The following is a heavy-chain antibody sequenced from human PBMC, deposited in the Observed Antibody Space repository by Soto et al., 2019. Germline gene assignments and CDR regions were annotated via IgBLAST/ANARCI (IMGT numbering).Heavy chain of an antibody. Sequence: EEQLVESGGCLVQPGGSLRLSCAASGFTFSDHYMDWVRQAPGKGLEWVGRSRNKANSYSTEYAASVKGRFTISRDESKNSLYLQMNSLKTEDTAVYYCARFSGSYTRGLDYWGQGTLVTVSS. CDR1: GFTFSDHY. CDR3: ARFSGSYTRGLDY. J-gene: IGHJ4*02. D-gene: IGHD1-26*01. V-gene: IGHV3-72*01. CDR2: SRNKANSYST.